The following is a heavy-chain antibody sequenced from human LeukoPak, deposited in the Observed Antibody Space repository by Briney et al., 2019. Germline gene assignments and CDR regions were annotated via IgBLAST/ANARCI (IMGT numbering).Heavy chain of an antibody. CDR3: AKWGDYDVLTGYYVSDY. CDR1: GFTFSNDA. V-gene: IGHV3-23*01. CDR2: ITGSGGNT. J-gene: IGHJ4*02. Sequence: GASLRLSCAASGFTFSNDAMSCVRQAPGKGLEWVSAITGSGGNTYYADSVKGRFTISRDNSKNTVFLQMNSLRAEDTAVYYCAKWGDYDVLTGYYVSDYWGQGTLVTVSS. D-gene: IGHD3-9*01.